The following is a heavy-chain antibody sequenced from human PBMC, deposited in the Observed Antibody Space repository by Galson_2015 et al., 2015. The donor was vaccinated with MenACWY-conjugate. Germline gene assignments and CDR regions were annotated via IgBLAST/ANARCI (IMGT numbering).Heavy chain of an antibody. CDR1: GFTFSDYY. V-gene: IGHV3-11*06. Sequence: SLRLSCAASGFTFSDYYMSWIRQAPGKGLEWVAYISGGHIYSNHADSVKGRFTISRDNAKTSLFLQMNSLRAEDTAVYFCARTPRSYSGYTFEKWGQGTLVTVSS. CDR2: ISGGHIYS. CDR3: ARTPRSYSGYTFEK. D-gene: IGHD5-12*01. J-gene: IGHJ4*02.